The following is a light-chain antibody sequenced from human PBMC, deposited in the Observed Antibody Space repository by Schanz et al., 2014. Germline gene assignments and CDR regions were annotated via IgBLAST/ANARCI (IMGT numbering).Light chain of an antibody. CDR2: WAS. CDR1: QSVLYSSNNKKY. J-gene: IGKJ4*01. V-gene: IGKV4-1*01. Sequence: DIVMTQSPDSLAVSLGERATINCKSSQSVLYSSNNKKYLAWYQQKPGQPPKLLIYWASTRESGVPDRFSGSGSGTDFTLTISSLQAEDVTIYYCQQYYSLPLTFGGGTKVEIK. CDR3: QQYYSLPLT.